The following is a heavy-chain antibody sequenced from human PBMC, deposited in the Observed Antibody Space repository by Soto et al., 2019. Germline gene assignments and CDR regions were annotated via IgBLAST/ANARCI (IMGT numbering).Heavy chain of an antibody. CDR1: GFISSAYT. Sequence: GGSLRLSCSASGFISSAYTMGWVRLAPGKGLEWVGRIKSKTDGGTTDYAAPVKGRFTISRDDSKNTLYLQMNSLKTEDTAVYYCTRRGMVTFAWGQGTLVTVSS. CDR3: TRRGMVTFA. J-gene: IGHJ5*02. V-gene: IGHV3-15*01. CDR2: IKSKTDGGTT. D-gene: IGHD5-18*01.